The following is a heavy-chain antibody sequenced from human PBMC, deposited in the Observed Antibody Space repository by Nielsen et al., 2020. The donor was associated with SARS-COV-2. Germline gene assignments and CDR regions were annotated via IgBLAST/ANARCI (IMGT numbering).Heavy chain of an antibody. CDR1: GFTFGRYA. D-gene: IGHD4-11*01. CDR2: INEDGSVV. J-gene: IGHJ4*02. Sequence: GESLKISCAASGFTFGRYAMNWVRQAPGKGLEWVANINEDGSVVNYVDSVKGRFTISRDNAGKSLYLQMNSLRAEDTAVYYCARDAAYSRFDYWGQGTLVTVSS. CDR3: ARDAAYSRFDY. V-gene: IGHV3-7*05.